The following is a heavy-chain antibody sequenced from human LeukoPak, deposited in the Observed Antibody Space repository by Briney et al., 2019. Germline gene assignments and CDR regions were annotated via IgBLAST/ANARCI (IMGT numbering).Heavy chain of an antibody. CDR2: IFPSSDER. V-gene: IGHV3-11*03. CDR1: GLTVSDNY. CDR3: ATYIQIQIRFEF. D-gene: IGHD5-24*01. J-gene: IGHJ4*02. Sequence: GTLTLSCAASGLTVSDNYLSWVRQAPGKGLEWVSSIFPSSDERHYAYSVKGRITIAKANTRNTLSLQRVSSGAEDATSCYFATYIQIQIRFEFWGQGTLVTVSS.